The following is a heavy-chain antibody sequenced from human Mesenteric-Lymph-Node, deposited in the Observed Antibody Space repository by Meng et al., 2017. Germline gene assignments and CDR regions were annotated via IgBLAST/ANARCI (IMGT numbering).Heavy chain of an antibody. J-gene: IGHJ4*02. V-gene: IGHV1-2*06. Sequence: ASVKVSCKASGYTFTGYYMHWVRQAPGQGLEWMGRINPNSGGTNYAQKFQGRVTMTRDTSISTAYMELSRLRSDDTAVYYCARDSSGYYFLDDYWGQGTLVTVSS. CDR2: INPNSGGT. CDR3: ARDSSGYYFLDDY. CDR1: GYTFTGYY. D-gene: IGHD3-22*01.